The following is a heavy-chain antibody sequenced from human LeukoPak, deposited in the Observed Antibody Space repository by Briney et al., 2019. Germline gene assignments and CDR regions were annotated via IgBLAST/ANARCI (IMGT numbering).Heavy chain of an antibody. J-gene: IGHJ3*02. D-gene: IGHD2-15*01. V-gene: IGHV1-3*01. CDR3: ARVASSAVVVARGDAFDI. Sequence: GASVKASCKASGYTFTSSAMHWVREAPGQRLGWMGWINAGNGNTKYSQKFQGRVTITRDTSASTAYMELSSLRSEDTAVYYCARVASSAVVVARGDAFDIWGQGTMVTVSS. CDR1: GYTFTSSA. CDR2: INAGNGNT.